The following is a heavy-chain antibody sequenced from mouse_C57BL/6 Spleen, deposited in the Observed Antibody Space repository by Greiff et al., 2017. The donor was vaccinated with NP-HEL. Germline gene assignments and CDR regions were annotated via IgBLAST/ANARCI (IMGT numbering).Heavy chain of an antibody. D-gene: IGHD1-1*02. CDR3: ARAIQLWSYAMDY. J-gene: IGHJ4*01. Sequence: VQLQQSDAELVKPGASVKISCKVSGYTFTDHTIHWMKQRPEQGLEWIGYIYPRDGSTKYNEKFKGKATLTADKSSSTAYMQLNSLPSEDSAVYFCARAIQLWSYAMDYWGQGTSVTVSS. CDR1: GYTFTDHT. CDR2: IYPRDGST. V-gene: IGHV1-78*01.